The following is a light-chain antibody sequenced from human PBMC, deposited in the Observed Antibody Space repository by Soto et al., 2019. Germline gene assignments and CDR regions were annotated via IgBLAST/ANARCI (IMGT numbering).Light chain of an antibody. V-gene: IGLV1-44*01. J-gene: IGLJ3*02. CDR3: AAWDDSLNGWV. CDR2: SNN. CDR1: SSNIGSNT. Sequence: QSVLTQPPSASGTPGQRVTISCSGSSSNIGSNTANWYQQLPGTAPILLIYSNNQRPSGVPDRFSGSKSGTSASLAISGLQSEDEADYYGAAWDDSLNGWVFGGGTKLTVL.